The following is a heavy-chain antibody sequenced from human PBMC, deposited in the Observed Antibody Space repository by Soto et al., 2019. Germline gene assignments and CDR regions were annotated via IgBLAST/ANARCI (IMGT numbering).Heavy chain of an antibody. Sequence: EVQLLESGGGLVQPGGSLRLSCAASGFTFSSYAMSWVRQAPGKGLEWVSTMSGRGGYTYYADSVEGRFAISRDNSKNTLYLQMADLRAGDTAVYYCATFRFCTSTSCYGREGGFWGQGTLVTVSS. V-gene: IGHV3-23*01. D-gene: IGHD2-2*01. CDR1: GFTFSSYA. J-gene: IGHJ4*02. CDR3: ATFRFCTSTSCYGREGGF. CDR2: MSGRGGYT.